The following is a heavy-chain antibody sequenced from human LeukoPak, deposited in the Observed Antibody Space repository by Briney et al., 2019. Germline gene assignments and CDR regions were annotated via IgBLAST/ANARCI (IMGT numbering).Heavy chain of an antibody. CDR3: ARDSYCSTTNCYGMDV. CDR1: GFTFSTYS. V-gene: IGHV3-48*02. D-gene: IGHD2-2*01. CDR2: ISSSSATI. J-gene: IGHJ6*02. Sequence: GGSLGLSCAASGFTFSTYSMNWVRQAPGKGLEWVSYISSSSATIYYADSVKGRFTISRDNAKNSLYLQMNSLRDEDTAVYYCARDSYCSTTNCYGMDVWGQGTTVTVSS.